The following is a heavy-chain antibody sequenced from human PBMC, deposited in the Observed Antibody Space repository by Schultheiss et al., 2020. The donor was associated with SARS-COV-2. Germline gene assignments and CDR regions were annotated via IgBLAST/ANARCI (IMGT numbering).Heavy chain of an antibody. D-gene: IGHD4-17*01. V-gene: IGHV3-21*05. CDR1: GFTFSSYE. Sequence: GGSLRLSCAASGFTFSSYEMNWVRQAPGKGLEWVSYISSSSSYIYYADSVKGRFTISRDNAKNSLYLQMNSLRAEDTAVYYCARDYGDYGDALDYWGQGTLVTVSS. CDR3: ARDYGDYGDALDY. J-gene: IGHJ4*02. CDR2: ISSSSSYI.